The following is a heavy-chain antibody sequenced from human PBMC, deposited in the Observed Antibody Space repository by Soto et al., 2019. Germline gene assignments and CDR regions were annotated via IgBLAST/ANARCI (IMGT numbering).Heavy chain of an antibody. CDR3: AREKFCGGGGCTWGWSAP. CDR2: INPNNGGT. CDR1: GYSFTGNS. J-gene: IGHJ5*02. V-gene: IGHV1-2*04. D-gene: IGHD6-19*01. Sequence: ASVKVSCKASGYSFTGNSMHWVRQAPGQGLEWMGWINPNNGGTNYAQRFRGWVTMTRDTSVSTAYMDLNRLKSDDTAVYYCAREKFCGGGGCTWGWSAPGGKGPLVPVS.